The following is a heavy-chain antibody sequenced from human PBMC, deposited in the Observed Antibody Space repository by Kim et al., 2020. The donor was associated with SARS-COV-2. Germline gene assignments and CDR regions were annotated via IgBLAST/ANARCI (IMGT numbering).Heavy chain of an antibody. J-gene: IGHJ4*02. D-gene: IGHD3-9*01. V-gene: IGHV3-23*01. Sequence: VKGRFTISRDNSKNTLYLQMNSLRAEDTAVYYCANSYYDILTGYFSSFDYWGQGTLVTVSS. CDR3: ANSYYDILTGYFSSFDY.